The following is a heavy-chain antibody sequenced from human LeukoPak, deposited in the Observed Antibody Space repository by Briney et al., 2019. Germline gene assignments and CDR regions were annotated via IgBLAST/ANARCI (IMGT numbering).Heavy chain of an antibody. CDR1: GFTFTSYA. CDR3: AKEDLVGATPLGDP. CDR2: ISGSGGST. J-gene: IGHJ5*02. D-gene: IGHD1-26*01. Sequence: GGSLRLSCAASGFTFTSYAMSWVRQAPGKGLEWVSAISGSGGSTYYADSVEGRFTISRDNSKNTLYLQMNSLRAEDTAVYYCAKEDLVGATPLGDPWGQGTLVTVSS. V-gene: IGHV3-23*01.